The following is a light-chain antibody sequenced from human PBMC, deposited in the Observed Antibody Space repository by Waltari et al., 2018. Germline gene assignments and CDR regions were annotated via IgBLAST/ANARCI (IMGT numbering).Light chain of an antibody. CDR3: QQYDNWLGT. V-gene: IGKV3-15*01. J-gene: IGKJ1*01. CDR1: QSIRSN. CDR2: GAS. Sequence: EIRMTQSPATLSVFPGERATLSCRASQSIRSNLAWYQHKPGQAPRLLIYGASTRATGIPARFSGSGSGTEFTLTISSLQSEDFAVYFCQQYDNWLGTFGQGTKVEIK.